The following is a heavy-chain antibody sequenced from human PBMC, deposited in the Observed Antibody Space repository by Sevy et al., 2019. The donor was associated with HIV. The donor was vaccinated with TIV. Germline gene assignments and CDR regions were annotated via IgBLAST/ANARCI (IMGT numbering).Heavy chain of an antibody. CDR1: GFTFSGSA. D-gene: IGHD6-13*01. V-gene: IGHV3-73*01. Sequence: GGSLRLSCAASGFTFSGSAMHWVRQASGKGLEWVGRIRSKANSYATAYAGSVKGRFTISRDDSKNTAYLQMNSLKTEDTAVYYCTRGSSPPNYWGQGTLVTVSS. CDR2: IRSKANSYAT. CDR3: TRGSSPPNY. J-gene: IGHJ4*02.